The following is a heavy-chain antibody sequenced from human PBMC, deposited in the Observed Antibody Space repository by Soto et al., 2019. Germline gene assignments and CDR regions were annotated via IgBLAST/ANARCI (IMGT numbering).Heavy chain of an antibody. J-gene: IGHJ4*02. Sequence: PGGSLRLSCAASGFTFSSYGMHWVRQAPGKGLEWVAVISYDGSNKYYADSVKGRFTISRDNSKNTLYLQMNSLRAEDTAVYYCAKDLDIAAAGIDYWGQGTLVTVSS. CDR3: AKDLDIAAAGIDY. CDR2: ISYDGSNK. V-gene: IGHV3-30*18. D-gene: IGHD6-13*01. CDR1: GFTFSSYG.